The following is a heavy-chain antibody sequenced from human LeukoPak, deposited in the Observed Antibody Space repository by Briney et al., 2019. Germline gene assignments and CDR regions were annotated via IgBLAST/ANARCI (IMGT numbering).Heavy chain of an antibody. Sequence: PSETLSLTCTVSGGSVSSDNYYWSWIRQPPGKGLEWIGYIYYSGSTNYNPSLKSRVTISVDTSKNQFSLKLTSVTAADTAVYYCAREANWNALFAYWGQGTLVTVSS. J-gene: IGHJ4*02. V-gene: IGHV4-61*01. CDR1: GGSVSSDNYY. CDR2: IYYSGST. D-gene: IGHD1-20*01. CDR3: AREANWNALFAY.